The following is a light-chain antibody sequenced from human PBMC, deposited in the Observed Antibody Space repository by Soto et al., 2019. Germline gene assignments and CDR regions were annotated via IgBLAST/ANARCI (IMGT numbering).Light chain of an antibody. CDR1: QSVSNY. V-gene: IGKV3-15*01. Sequence: EIVMTQSPATLSVSPGERATLSCRASQSVSNYLAWYQQKPGQAPRLLIYGASTRATGIPARFSGGGSETDFTLTISSLQSEDFAVYYCQQYHNWPPLTFGGWTKVEIK. J-gene: IGKJ4*01. CDR2: GAS. CDR3: QQYHNWPPLT.